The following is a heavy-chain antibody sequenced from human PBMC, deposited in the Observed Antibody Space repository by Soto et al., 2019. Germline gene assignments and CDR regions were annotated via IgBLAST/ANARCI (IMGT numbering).Heavy chain of an antibody. J-gene: IGHJ4*02. CDR2: LFGNGGGI. D-gene: IGHD2-8*01. Sequence: EVQLLESGGGLVQPGGSLRLSCAASGFTFRTYAMSWVRQAPGKGLEWVSGLFGNGGGISYAVSVKGRFTISRDNSNNMLYLQMRSLRVEDTAVYYCAKDRQPDGLWPFDHWGQGTLVTVSS. CDR3: AKDRQPDGLWPFDH. CDR1: GFTFRTYA. V-gene: IGHV3-23*01.